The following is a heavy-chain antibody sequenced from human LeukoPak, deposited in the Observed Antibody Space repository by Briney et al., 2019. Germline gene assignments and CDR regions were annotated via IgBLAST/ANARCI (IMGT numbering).Heavy chain of an antibody. CDR1: GFTLSRYW. V-gene: IGHV3-74*01. CDR2: INSDGSST. CDR3: AKHKITTIYYFDY. D-gene: IGHD3-10*01. Sequence: GGSLRLSCVASGFTLSRYWMHWVRQAPGRGLVWVARINSDGSSTSYADSVKGRFAISRDNAKNTLYLQMNSLRAEDTAVYYCAKHKITTIYYFDYWGQGTLVTVSS. J-gene: IGHJ4*02.